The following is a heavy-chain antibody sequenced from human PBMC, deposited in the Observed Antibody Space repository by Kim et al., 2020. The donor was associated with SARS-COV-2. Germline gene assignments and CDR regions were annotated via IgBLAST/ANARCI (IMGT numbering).Heavy chain of an antibody. CDR1: GFTFSSYS. J-gene: IGHJ4*02. V-gene: IGHV3-48*02. CDR3: ASPAWKYSSSWYYFDY. Sequence: GGSLRLSCAASGFTFSSYSMNWVRQAPGKGLEWVSYISSSSSTIYYADSVKGRFTISRDNAKNSLYLQMNSLRDEDTAVYYCASPAWKYSSSWYYFDYWGQGTRSPSPQ. D-gene: IGHD6-13*01. CDR2: ISSSSSTI.